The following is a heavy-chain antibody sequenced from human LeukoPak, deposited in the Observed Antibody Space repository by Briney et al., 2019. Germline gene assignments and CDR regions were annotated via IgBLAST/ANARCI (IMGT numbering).Heavy chain of an antibody. D-gene: IGHD6-13*01. CDR1: GGSFSGYY. CDR2: ISSSGGST. Sequence: ETLSLTCAVYGGSFSGYYWSWIRQPPGKGLEWVSGISSSGGSTSYADSVKGRFTVSRDNSNNTVYLQMNSLRAEDTALYYCAKNPLRAAPGFFDYWGRGTLVTVSS. V-gene: IGHV3-23*01. J-gene: IGHJ4*02. CDR3: AKNPLRAAPGFFDY.